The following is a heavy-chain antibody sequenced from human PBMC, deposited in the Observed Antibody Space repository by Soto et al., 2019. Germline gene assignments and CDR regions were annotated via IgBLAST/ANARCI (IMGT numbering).Heavy chain of an antibody. Sequence: QLQLQESGPGLVKPSETLSLTCTVSGGSISSSSYYWGWIRQPPGQGLERIGSSYYSGSTYYNPSLKRRVTISVDTAKNQCSLKRSSVTAADTAVYYCARHGISQWLVFDYWGQGTLVTVSS. D-gene: IGHD6-19*01. J-gene: IGHJ4*02. V-gene: IGHV4-39*01. CDR2: SYYSGST. CDR1: GGSISSSSYY. CDR3: ARHGISQWLVFDY.